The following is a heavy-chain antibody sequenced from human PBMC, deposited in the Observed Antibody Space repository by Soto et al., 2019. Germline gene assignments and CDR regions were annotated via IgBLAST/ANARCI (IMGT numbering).Heavy chain of an antibody. J-gene: IGHJ6*02. CDR1: GFTFSSYS. Sequence: EVQLVESGGGLVQPGGSLRLSCAASGFTFSSYSMNWVRQAPGKGLEWVSYISSSSSTIYYADSVKGRFNISRDNAKNSLYLQMNSLRDEDTAVYYCAKTIAVAGAPYYYYGMDVWGQGTTVTVSS. CDR3: AKTIAVAGAPYYYYGMDV. CDR2: ISSSSSTI. D-gene: IGHD6-19*01. V-gene: IGHV3-48*02.